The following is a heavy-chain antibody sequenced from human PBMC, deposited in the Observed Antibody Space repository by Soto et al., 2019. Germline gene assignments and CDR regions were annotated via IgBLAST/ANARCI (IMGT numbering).Heavy chain of an antibody. V-gene: IGHV4-59*08. D-gene: IGHD6-19*01. J-gene: IGHJ4*02. Sequence: SQTLSLTHTVSGGYISNYDWSWIRQPPGKGLEWIGYIYYSGSTNYNPSLKSRVTISVDTYKNQFSLKLSSVTAADTAVYYCARDSSGWITDLDYWGQGTLVTVSS. CDR2: IYYSGST. CDR3: ARDSSGWITDLDY. CDR1: GGYISNYD.